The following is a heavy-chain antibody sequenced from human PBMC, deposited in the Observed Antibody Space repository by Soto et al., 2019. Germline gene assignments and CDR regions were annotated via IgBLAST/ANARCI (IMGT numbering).Heavy chain of an antibody. Sequence: SCKASGYTFTSYDINWVRQAPGKGLEWVSSISSSSSYIYYADSVKGRFTISRDNAKNSLYLQMNSLRAEDTAVYYCGREGGCSSTSCYIAYYYMDVWGKGATVTVSS. V-gene: IGHV3-21*01. CDR2: ISSSSSYI. CDR1: GYTFTSYD. CDR3: GREGGCSSTSCYIAYYYMDV. D-gene: IGHD2-2*02. J-gene: IGHJ6*03.